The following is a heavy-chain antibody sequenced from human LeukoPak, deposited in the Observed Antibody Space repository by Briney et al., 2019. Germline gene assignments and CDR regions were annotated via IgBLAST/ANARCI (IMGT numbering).Heavy chain of an antibody. Sequence: ASVKVSCKVSGYTLTELSMHWVRQAPGKGLEWMGGFDPEDGETIYAQKFQGRVTMTEDTSTDTAYMELSSLRSEDTAVYYCAKFSQDLVTAIPPYYYYGMDVWGQGTTVTVSS. CDR2: FDPEDGET. J-gene: IGHJ6*02. CDR1: GYTLTELS. CDR3: AKFSQDLVTAIPPYYYYGMDV. D-gene: IGHD2-21*02. V-gene: IGHV1-24*01.